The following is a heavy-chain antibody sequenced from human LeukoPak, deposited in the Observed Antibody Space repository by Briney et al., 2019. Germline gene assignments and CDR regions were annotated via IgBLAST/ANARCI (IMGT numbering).Heavy chain of an antibody. J-gene: IGHJ4*02. CDR1: GFTFNEFG. Sequence: GRSLRLSCTASGFTFNEFGVHWVRQAPAQGLEWVALIWYDGSNKYYADSVKGRFTISRDNSKNTVYLQMNSLRVEDTAIYYCARDRPTGSYYSIDYWGQGIQATVSS. V-gene: IGHV3-33*01. D-gene: IGHD1-26*01. CDR3: ARDRPTGSYYSIDY. CDR2: IWYDGSNK.